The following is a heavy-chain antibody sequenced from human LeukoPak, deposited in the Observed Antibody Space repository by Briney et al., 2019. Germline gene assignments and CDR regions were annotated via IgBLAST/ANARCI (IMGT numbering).Heavy chain of an antibody. CDR2: ISSSGSTI. D-gene: IGHD3-22*01. CDR1: GLTFSDYY. Sequence: GGSLRLSCAASGLTFSDYYMSWIRQAPGKGLEWVSYISSSGSTIYYADSVKGRFTISRDNAKNSLYLQMNSLRAEDTAVYYCASKDYYDSSGYRNWGQGTLATVSS. J-gene: IGHJ4*02. V-gene: IGHV3-11*04. CDR3: ASKDYYDSSGYRN.